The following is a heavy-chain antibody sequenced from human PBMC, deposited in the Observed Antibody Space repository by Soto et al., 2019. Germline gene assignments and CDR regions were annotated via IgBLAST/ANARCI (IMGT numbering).Heavy chain of an antibody. J-gene: IGHJ4*02. CDR2: INPSGGST. Sequence: ASVKVSCKASGYTFTSYYMHWVRQAPGQGLEWMGIINPSGGSTSYAQKFQGRVTMTRDTSTSTVYMELSSLRSEDTAVYYCAVYYDSSGYYPGPFDYWGQGTLVTVSS. D-gene: IGHD3-22*01. V-gene: IGHV1-46*01. CDR1: GYTFTSYY. CDR3: AVYYDSSGYYPGPFDY.